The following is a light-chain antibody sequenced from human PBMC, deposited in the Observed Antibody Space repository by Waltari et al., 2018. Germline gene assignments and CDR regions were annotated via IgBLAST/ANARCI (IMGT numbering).Light chain of an antibody. Sequence: DIQMTQSPSTLSASVGDKVTITCRASQNIGSWLAWYQQKPGKAPKLLIYTASTLQSGGPSRFSGSGSGTEFTVTISSLLPDDFATYYCQQYNSHPWTFGQGTKVEIK. J-gene: IGKJ1*01. CDR3: QQYNSHPWT. V-gene: IGKV1-5*03. CDR2: TAS. CDR1: QNIGSW.